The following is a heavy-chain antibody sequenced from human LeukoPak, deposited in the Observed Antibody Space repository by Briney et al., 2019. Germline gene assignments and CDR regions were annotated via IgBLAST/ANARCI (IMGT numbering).Heavy chain of an antibody. J-gene: IGHJ5*02. CDR2: IYYSGST. CDR3: ARRRWAGTFHGWFDP. V-gene: IGHV4-59*08. CDR1: GGSISSYF. Sequence: SETLSLTCTVSGGSISSYFWSWIRQPPGKGLEWIGYIYYSGSTNYNPSLKSRVTISVDTSKNQFSLKLSSVTAADTAVYCCARRRWAGTFHGWFDPWGQGTLVTVSS. D-gene: IGHD6-19*01.